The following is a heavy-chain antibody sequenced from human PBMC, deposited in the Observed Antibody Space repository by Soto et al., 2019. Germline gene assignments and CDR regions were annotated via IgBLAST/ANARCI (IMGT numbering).Heavy chain of an antibody. J-gene: IGHJ4*02. Sequence: EVQLLESGGGLVQPGGSLRLSCAASGFTFIKYAMSWVRQAPGKGLEWVSAINGGGVITDYEDSVKGRFTISRDNSQNTLYQQMNSLRAEDTAVYYCAKDYGDNPFDYWGQGTLVTVSS. CDR1: GFTFIKYA. CDR2: INGGGVIT. CDR3: AKDYGDNPFDY. V-gene: IGHV3-23*01. D-gene: IGHD4-17*01.